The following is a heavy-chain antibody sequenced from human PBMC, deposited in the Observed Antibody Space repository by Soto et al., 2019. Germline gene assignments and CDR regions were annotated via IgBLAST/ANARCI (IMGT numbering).Heavy chain of an antibody. V-gene: IGHV4-34*01. D-gene: IGHD1-7*01. CDR1: GGSFSGYY. CDR3: ARGSPGWNYYYYYYGMDV. CDR2: INHSGST. J-gene: IGHJ6*02. Sequence: PSETLSLTCAAYGGSFSGYYWSWIRQPPGKGLEWIGEINHSGSTNYNPSLKSRVTISVDTSKNQFSLKLSSVTAADTAVYYCARGSPGWNYYYYYYGMDVWGQGTTVTVSS.